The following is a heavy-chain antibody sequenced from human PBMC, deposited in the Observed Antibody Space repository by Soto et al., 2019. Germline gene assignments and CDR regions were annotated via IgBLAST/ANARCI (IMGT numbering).Heavy chain of an antibody. Sequence: SVKVSCKASGGTFSSYTISWVRQAPGQGLEWMGRIIPILGIANYAQKFQGRVTITADKSTSTAYMELSSLRSEDTAVYYCARVGVSGMATLTSHAFDIWGQGTMVTVSS. CDR2: IIPILGIA. V-gene: IGHV1-69*02. D-gene: IGHD5-12*01. CDR1: GGTFSSYT. J-gene: IGHJ3*02. CDR3: ARVGVSGMATLTSHAFDI.